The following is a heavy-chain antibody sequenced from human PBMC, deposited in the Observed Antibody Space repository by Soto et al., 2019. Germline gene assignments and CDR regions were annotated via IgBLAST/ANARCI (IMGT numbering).Heavy chain of an antibody. D-gene: IGHD3-3*01. Sequence: PGGSLRLSCAASGFTFSSYWMSWVRQAPGKGLEWVANIKQDGSEKYYVDSVKGRFTISRDNAKNSLYLQMNSLRAEDTAVYYCARDARDFWSGTYYYYYYMDVWGNGTTVTVSS. V-gene: IGHV3-7*01. CDR3: ARDARDFWSGTYYYYYYMDV. CDR1: GFTFSSYW. CDR2: IKQDGSEK. J-gene: IGHJ6*03.